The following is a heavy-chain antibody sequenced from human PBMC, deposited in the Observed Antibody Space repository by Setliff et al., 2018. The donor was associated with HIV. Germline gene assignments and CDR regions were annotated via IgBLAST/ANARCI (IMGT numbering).Heavy chain of an antibody. D-gene: IGHD2-21*02. CDR2: SRNKGNPNPT. CDR3: ATDNCGGDCYLNY. J-gene: IGHJ4*02. V-gene: IGHV3-72*01. Sequence: LRLSCAASGFTFSDHYMDWVRQAPGKGLEWVGRSRNKGNPNPTEYAASVKGRFTLSRDDSKNMLYLQMNSLKTEDTALYYCATDNCGGDCYLNYWGLGTLVTVSS. CDR1: GFTFSDHY.